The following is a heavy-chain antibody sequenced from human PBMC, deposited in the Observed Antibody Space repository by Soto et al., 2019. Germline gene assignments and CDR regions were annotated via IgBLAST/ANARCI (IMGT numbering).Heavy chain of an antibody. D-gene: IGHD2-2*01. Sequence: QVQLVESGGGVVQPGRSLRLSCAASGFTFSSYGMHWVRQAPGKGLEWVAVIWYDGSNKNYADSVKGRFTISRDDSKNTLYLQMNSLRAEDTAVYYCARDAPPNCSSISCHLAGGMDVWGQGTTVTVSS. CDR2: IWYDGSNK. CDR1: GFTFSSYG. J-gene: IGHJ6*02. V-gene: IGHV3-33*01. CDR3: ARDAPPNCSSISCHLAGGMDV.